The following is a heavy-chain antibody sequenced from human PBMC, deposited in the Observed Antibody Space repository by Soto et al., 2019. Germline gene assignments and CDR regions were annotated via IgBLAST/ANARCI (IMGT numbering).Heavy chain of an antibody. CDR2: ISYDGSDT. J-gene: IGHJ4*02. CDR1: GSTFSRYA. Sequence: QVHLVESGGGVVQPGTSLRLSCAVSGSTFSRYARHWVRQAPGKGLEWVSVISYDGSDTFYADSVKGRFTISRDNSANTLYLQMTTLRPEDTAIYYCAGTTVTTVGYFDYWGQGNLVTVSS. CDR3: AGTTVTTVGYFDY. V-gene: IGHV3-30*03. D-gene: IGHD4-17*01.